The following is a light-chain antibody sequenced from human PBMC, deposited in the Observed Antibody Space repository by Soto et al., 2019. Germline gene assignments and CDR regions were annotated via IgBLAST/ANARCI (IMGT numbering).Light chain of an antibody. CDR1: QSVSSF. Sequence: EKVMTQSPATLSMSPGERATLSCRASQSVSSFLAWYQQKPGQAPRLLIYGASTRATGISARFSGSGSGTEFTLTISSLQSEDFAVYYCQQYSKWPSWTFGQGTKVEVK. V-gene: IGKV3-15*01. J-gene: IGKJ1*01. CDR3: QQYSKWPSWT. CDR2: GAS.